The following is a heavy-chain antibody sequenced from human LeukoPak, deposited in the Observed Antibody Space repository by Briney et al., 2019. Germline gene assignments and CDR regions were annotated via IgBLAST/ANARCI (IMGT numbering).Heavy chain of an antibody. V-gene: IGHV7-4-1*02. CDR3: ARGRYCSTNSCRLDY. CDR1: GYTFTDYA. CDR2: INTDTGNP. Sequence: ASVKVSCKASGYTFTDYAVSWVRQAPGQGLEWMGWINTDTGNPTYAQGFTGRFVFSLDTSVSTAYLQINTLKAEDTAVYYCARGRYCSTNSCRLDYWGQGTLVTVSS. J-gene: IGHJ4*02. D-gene: IGHD2-2*01.